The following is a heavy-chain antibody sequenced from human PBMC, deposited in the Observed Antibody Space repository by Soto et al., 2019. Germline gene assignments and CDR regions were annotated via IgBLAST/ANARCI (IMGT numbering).Heavy chain of an antibody. Sequence: QVQLVQSGTEVKKPGSSAKVSCKASGGTFSNYVISWVRQAPGQGLEWMGGVIPLFGTTDYAKKFQGRIAITADESTTTVYMDLSSLRFEDTAGYFCERDVGSGEWSVVWGQGTTVIVSS. J-gene: IGHJ6*02. CDR3: ERDVGSGEWSVV. CDR2: VIPLFGTT. CDR1: GGTFSNYV. D-gene: IGHD3-10*01. V-gene: IGHV1-69*01.